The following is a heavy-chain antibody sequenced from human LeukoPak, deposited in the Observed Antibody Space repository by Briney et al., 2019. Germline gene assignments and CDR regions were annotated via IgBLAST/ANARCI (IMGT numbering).Heavy chain of an antibody. D-gene: IGHD1-1*01. CDR2: INHSGST. Sequence: PSETLSLTCAVYGGPFSGYYWSWIRQPPGKGLEWIGEINHSGSTNYNPSLKSRVTISVDKSRNHFSLNLSSVTAADTAVHYCARVNINNWHSCDYWGQGTLVTVSS. CDR1: GGPFSGYY. CDR3: ARVNINNWHSCDY. V-gene: IGHV4-34*01. J-gene: IGHJ4*02.